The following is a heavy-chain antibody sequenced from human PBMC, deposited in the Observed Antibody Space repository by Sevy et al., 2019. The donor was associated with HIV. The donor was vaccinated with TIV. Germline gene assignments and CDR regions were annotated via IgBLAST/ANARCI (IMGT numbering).Heavy chain of an antibody. CDR2: IGSSSRQI. J-gene: IGHJ3*02. Sequence: GGSLRLSCAASGFIFSDYNMNWVRQAPGRGLQWVSTIGSSSRQIDYAESVKGRFTTSRDNAKSSQFQQMDSLRAEDTAVYYCARNGLCTSDACERALDMWGQGIMVTVS. CDR3: ARNGLCTSDACERALDM. D-gene: IGHD3-16*01. V-gene: IGHV3-21*01. CDR1: GFIFSDYN.